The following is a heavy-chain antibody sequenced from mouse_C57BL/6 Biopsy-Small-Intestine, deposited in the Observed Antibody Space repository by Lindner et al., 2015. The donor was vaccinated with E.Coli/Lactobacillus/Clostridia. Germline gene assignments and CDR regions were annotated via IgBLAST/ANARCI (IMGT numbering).Heavy chain of an antibody. Sequence: VQLQESGAELVRPGASVKLSCTASGFNIKDDYMHWVKQRPEQGLEWIGWIDPENGDTEYASKFQGKATITADTSSNTAYLQLSSLTSEDTAVYYCTTWGLDGYYFDYWGQGTTLTVSS. J-gene: IGHJ2*01. V-gene: IGHV14-4*01. CDR1: GFNIKDDY. D-gene: IGHD2-3*01. CDR3: TTWGLDGYYFDY. CDR2: IDPENGDT.